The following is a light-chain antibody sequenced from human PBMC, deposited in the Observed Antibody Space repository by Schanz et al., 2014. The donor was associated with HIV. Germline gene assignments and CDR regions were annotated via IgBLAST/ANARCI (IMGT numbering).Light chain of an antibody. Sequence: EIVLTQFPGTLSLSPGESATLSCRTSQSVDSSSLAWYQQKPGQGPRLLIYAASSRATGIPDRFSGSGSGTDFTLTISSLQPEDFATYFCQQSHSSPTFGQGTKVGIK. J-gene: IGKJ2*01. CDR2: AAS. CDR3: QQSHSSPT. CDR1: QSVDSSS. V-gene: IGKV3-20*01.